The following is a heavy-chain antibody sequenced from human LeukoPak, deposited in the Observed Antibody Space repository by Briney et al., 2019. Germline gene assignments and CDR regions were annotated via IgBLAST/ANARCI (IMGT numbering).Heavy chain of an antibody. CDR2: ISSSGSTI. V-gene: IGHV3-48*03. CDR3: ARGLSSGHAPGY. CDR1: GFTFSSYE. J-gene: IGHJ4*02. Sequence: GGSLRLSCAASGFTFSSYEMNWVRQAPGKGLEWVSYISSSGSTIYYADSVKGRLTISRDNAKNSLYLQMNSLRAEDTAVYYCARGLSSGHAPGYWGQGTLVTVSS. D-gene: IGHD3-22*01.